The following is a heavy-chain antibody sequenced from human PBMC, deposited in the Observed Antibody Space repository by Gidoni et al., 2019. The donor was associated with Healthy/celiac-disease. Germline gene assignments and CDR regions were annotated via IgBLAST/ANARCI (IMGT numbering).Heavy chain of an antibody. V-gene: IGHV3-48*01. J-gene: IGHJ6*02. CDR3: ARDLKAGVVVISSRRNYYGMDV. CDR2: ISSSSSTI. CDR1: GFTFSSYS. D-gene: IGHD3-22*01. Sequence: EVQLVESGGGLVQPGGSLRLSCAASGFTFSSYSMNWVRQAPGKGLEWVSYISSSSSTIYYADSVKGRCTISRDNAKNSLYLQMNSLRAEDTAVYYCARDLKAGVVVISSRRNYYGMDVWGQGTTVTVSS.